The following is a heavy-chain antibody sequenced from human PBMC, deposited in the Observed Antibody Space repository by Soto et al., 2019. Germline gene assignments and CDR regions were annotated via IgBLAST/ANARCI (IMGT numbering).Heavy chain of an antibody. J-gene: IGHJ6*02. D-gene: IGHD3-3*02. Sequence: ASVKVSCKASGGTFSSYTISWVRQAPGQRLEWMGRIIPILGIANYAQKFQGRVTITADKSTSTAYMELSSLRSDDTAVYYCARDFPFLEWSGPAAKDFYYYYGMDVWGQGTTVTVSS. CDR1: GGTFSSYT. V-gene: IGHV1-69*04. CDR3: ARDFPFLEWSGPAAKDFYYYYGMDV. CDR2: IIPILGIA.